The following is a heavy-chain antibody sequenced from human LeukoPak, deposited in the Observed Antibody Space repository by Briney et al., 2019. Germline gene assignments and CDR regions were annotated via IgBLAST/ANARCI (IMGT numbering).Heavy chain of an antibody. V-gene: IGHV4-59*01. J-gene: IGHJ4*02. CDR3: ARDRGYSYGYDY. D-gene: IGHD5-18*01. Sequence: PSETLSLTCTVSGSSISSYYWSWIRQPPGKGLEWIGYIYYSGSTNYNPSLKSRVTISVDTSKNQFSLKLSSVTAADTAVYYCARDRGYSYGYDYWGQGTLVTVSS. CDR1: GSSISSYY. CDR2: IYYSGST.